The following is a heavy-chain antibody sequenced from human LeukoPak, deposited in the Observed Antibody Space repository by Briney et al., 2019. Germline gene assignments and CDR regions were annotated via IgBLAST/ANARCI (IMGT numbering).Heavy chain of an antibody. CDR1: GYSFTSYW. J-gene: IGHJ5*02. Sequence: GKSLKISCKGSGYSFTSYWIGWVRQMPGKGLEWMGIIYPGDSDTRYSPSFQGQVTISADKSISTAYLQWSSLKASDTAMYYCARGDRYYDFWSGYYRNWFDPWGQGTLVTVSS. D-gene: IGHD3-3*01. CDR3: ARGDRYYDFWSGYYRNWFDP. V-gene: IGHV5-51*01. CDR2: IYPGDSDT.